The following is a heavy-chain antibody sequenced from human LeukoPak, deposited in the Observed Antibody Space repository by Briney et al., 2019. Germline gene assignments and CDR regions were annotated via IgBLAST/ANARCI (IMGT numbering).Heavy chain of an antibody. V-gene: IGHV3-23*01. Sequence: PGGSLRLSCAASGLTFSSYAMSWVRQAPGKGLEWVSAISGSGGSTYYADSVKGRFTISRDNSKNTLYLQMNSLRAEDTAVYYCAKDPGPHPYYYYGMDVWGQGTTVTVSS. CDR2: ISGSGGST. CDR3: AKDPGPHPYYYYGMDV. CDR1: GLTFSSYA. J-gene: IGHJ6*02.